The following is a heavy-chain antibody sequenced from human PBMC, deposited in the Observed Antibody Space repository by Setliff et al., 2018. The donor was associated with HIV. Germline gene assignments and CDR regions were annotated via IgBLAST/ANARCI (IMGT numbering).Heavy chain of an antibody. D-gene: IGHD3-22*01. V-gene: IGHV4-39*01. CDR3: ASGYQYDSSGYPLDYMDV. CDR2: IYYTGSA. J-gene: IGHJ6*03. CDR1: GGSISSSSYY. Sequence: SETLSLTCTVSGGSISSSSYYWGCIRQPPGKGLEWIGSIYYTGSANYNPSLKSRVTMSVDTSKNQFSLKLSSVTAADTAVYYCASGYQYDSSGYPLDYMDVWGKGTTVTVSS.